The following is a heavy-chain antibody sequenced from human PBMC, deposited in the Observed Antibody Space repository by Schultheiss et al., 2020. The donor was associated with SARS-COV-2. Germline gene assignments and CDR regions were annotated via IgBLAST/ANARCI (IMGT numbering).Heavy chain of an antibody. CDR1: GGSISSGDYY. CDR3: ARDRDYLDAFDI. CDR2: IYYSGST. Sequence: SETLFLTCTVSGGSISSGDYYWSWIRQPPGKGLEWIGYIYYSGSTYYNPSLKSRVTISVDTSKNQFSLKLSSVTAADTAVYYCARDRDYLDAFDIWGQGTMVTVSS. V-gene: IGHV4-30-4*02. J-gene: IGHJ3*02. D-gene: IGHD2/OR15-2a*01.